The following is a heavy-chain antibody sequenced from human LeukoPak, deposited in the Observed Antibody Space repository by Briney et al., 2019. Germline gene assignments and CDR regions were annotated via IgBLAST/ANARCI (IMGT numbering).Heavy chain of an antibody. J-gene: IGHJ4*02. CDR3: ARVSVRDYYGSGSYNY. CDR2: MNPNSGNT. Sequence: ASVKVSCKASGYTFTSYDINWVRQATGQGLEWMGWMNPNSGNTGYAQKFQGRVTMTRNTSISTAYMELSSLRSEDTAVYYCARVSVRDYYGSGSYNYWGQGTLVTVSS. CDR1: GYTFTSYD. V-gene: IGHV1-8*01. D-gene: IGHD3-10*01.